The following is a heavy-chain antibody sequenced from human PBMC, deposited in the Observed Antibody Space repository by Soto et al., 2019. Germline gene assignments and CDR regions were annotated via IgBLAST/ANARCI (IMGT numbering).Heavy chain of an antibody. J-gene: IGHJ3*02. V-gene: IGHV3-74*01. D-gene: IGHD6-6*01. CDR2: INSDGSST. Sequence: GGSLRLSCAASGFTFSSYWMHWVRQAPGKGLVWVSRINSDGSSTSYADSVKGQFTISRDNAKNTLYLQMNSLRAEDTAVYYCARVDELGGDAFDIWGQGTMVTVSS. CDR3: ARVDELGGDAFDI. CDR1: GFTFSSYW.